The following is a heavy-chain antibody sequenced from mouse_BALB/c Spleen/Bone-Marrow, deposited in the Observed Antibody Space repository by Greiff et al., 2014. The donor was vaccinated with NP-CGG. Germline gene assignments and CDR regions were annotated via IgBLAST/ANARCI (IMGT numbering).Heavy chain of an antibody. D-gene: IGHD1-1*01. CDR1: GYTFTSYI. CDR2: TNPYNDDT. J-gene: IGHJ2*01. V-gene: IGHV1-14*01. Sequence: VQLQQPGPELVKPGASVKMSCKASGYTFTSYIMHWVKQKPGRGLEWIGYTNPYNDDTKYNEKFKGKATLTSDKSSSTAYMELSSLTSEDSAVYYCARSYGSPFDYWGQGTTLTVSS. CDR3: ARSYGSPFDY.